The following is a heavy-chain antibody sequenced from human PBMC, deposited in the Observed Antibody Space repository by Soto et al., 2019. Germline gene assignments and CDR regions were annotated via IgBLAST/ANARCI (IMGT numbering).Heavy chain of an antibody. D-gene: IGHD7-27*01. V-gene: IGHV1-69*13. J-gene: IGHJ5*02. Sequence: SVKVSCKASGVTFSSYAISWVRQAPGQGLEWMGGVIPIFGTANYAQKFQARVTITADESTSTAYMELSSLRSEDTAVYYCARVNGGGSRLPPYNWFDPWGQGTLVTVSS. CDR2: VIPIFGTA. CDR1: GVTFSSYA. CDR3: ARVNGGGSRLPPYNWFDP.